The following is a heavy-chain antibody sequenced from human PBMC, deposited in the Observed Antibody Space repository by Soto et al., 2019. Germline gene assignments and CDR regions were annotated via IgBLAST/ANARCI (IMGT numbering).Heavy chain of an antibody. D-gene: IGHD5-12*01. J-gene: IGHJ6*02. CDR2: IYHSGST. CDR1: GGSISSSNW. CDR3: ARVGDSGYTRGGYGMDV. Sequence: QVQLQESGPGLVKPSGTLSLTCAVSGGSISSSNWWSWVRQPPGKGLEWIGEIYHSGSTNYNPSLKGRVTISVDKSKNQFSLKLSSVTAADTAVYYCARVGDSGYTRGGYGMDVWGQGTTVTVSS. V-gene: IGHV4-4*02.